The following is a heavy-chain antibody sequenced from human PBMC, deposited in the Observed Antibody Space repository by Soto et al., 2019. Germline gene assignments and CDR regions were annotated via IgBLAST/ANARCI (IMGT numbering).Heavy chain of an antibody. J-gene: IGHJ4*02. CDR1: GFTFSRSG. D-gene: IGHD6-19*01. V-gene: IGHV3-30*04. CDR3: ARGGSAWSLDY. CDR2: ISYDGRNK. Sequence: PGGPLRLPCAASGFTFSRSGMHWVRQAPGKGLVWVALISYDGRNKYSVDPVKGRFTISRDNSKNTLNMEMNSLRGEGTAVYYCARGGSAWSLDYWGQGTLVTVSS.